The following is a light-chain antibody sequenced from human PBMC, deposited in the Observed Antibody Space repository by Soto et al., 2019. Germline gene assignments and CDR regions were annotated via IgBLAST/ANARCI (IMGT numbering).Light chain of an antibody. CDR1: QSVYSS. J-gene: IGKJ1*01. V-gene: IGKV3-15*01. Sequence: ETVMTQSPATLSVSPGERATLSCRASQSVYSSLAWYQQKPGQAPRLLIYGASTRATGIPARFSGSGSGTDFTLTISRLEPEDFAVYYCQQRSNWPPWTFGQGTKVDIK. CDR3: QQRSNWPPWT. CDR2: GAS.